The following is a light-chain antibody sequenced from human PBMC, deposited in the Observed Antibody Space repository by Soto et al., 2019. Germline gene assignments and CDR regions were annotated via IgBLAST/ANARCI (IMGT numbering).Light chain of an antibody. Sequence: DIQMTQSPTTLSASVGDRVIITCRASQRMSAWLAWYQQKPGKAPTLLIYDASSLENGVPSRFSGSGSGTDFTLTISSLQPDDFATYYCQQYDTYPWTVGQGTKVESK. CDR3: QQYDTYPWT. J-gene: IGKJ1*01. CDR2: DAS. V-gene: IGKV1-5*01. CDR1: QRMSAW.